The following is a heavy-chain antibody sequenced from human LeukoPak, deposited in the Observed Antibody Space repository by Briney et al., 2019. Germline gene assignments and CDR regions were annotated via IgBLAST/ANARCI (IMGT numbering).Heavy chain of an antibody. J-gene: IGHJ6*03. V-gene: IGHV4-39*07. CDR3: ARGTYSSSGGVYYYYYMDV. D-gene: IGHD6-6*01. CDR1: GGSISSSSYY. CDR2: IYYSGST. Sequence: PSETLSLTCTVSGGSISSSSYYWGWIRQPPGKGLEWIGSIYYSGSTYYSPSLKSRVTISVDTSKNQFSLKLSSVTAADTAVYYCARGTYSSSGGVYYYYYMDVWGKGTTVTVSS.